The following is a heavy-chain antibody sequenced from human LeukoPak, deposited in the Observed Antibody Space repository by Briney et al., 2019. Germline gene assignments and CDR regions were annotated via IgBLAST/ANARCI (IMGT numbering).Heavy chain of an antibody. Sequence: SETLSLTCTVSGASMSSYYWSWVRQPPGKGLEWIGYIYYSGSTNYNPSLNGRVTISLDTSKNQFSLKLTSVTAADTAVYYCARPSGGTPFKRFDYWGEGTLVTVSS. D-gene: IGHD1-14*01. V-gene: IGHV4-59*12. CDR1: GASMSSYY. CDR3: ARPSGGTPFKRFDY. CDR2: IYYSGST. J-gene: IGHJ4*02.